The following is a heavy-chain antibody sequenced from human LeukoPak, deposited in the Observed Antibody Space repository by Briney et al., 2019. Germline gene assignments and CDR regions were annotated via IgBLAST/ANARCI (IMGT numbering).Heavy chain of an antibody. V-gene: IGHV3-23*01. CDR3: AVRFDSSGYYCQPLDY. D-gene: IGHD3-22*01. J-gene: IGHJ4*02. Sequence: GGSLRLSCAASGFTFSSYAMSSVRQAPGKGLEWVSGISGSGGSPNYADSVKGRFTISRDNSKDTLYLQMNSLRAEDTAVYYCAVRFDSSGYYCQPLDYWGQGTLVTVSS. CDR2: ISGSGGSP. CDR1: GFTFSSYA.